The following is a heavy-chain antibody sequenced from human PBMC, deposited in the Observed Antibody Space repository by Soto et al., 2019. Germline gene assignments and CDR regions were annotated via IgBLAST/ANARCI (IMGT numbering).Heavy chain of an antibody. J-gene: IGHJ5*02. CDR2: ISAYNGNT. Sequence: AASVKVSCKASGYTFTSYGISWVRQAPGQGLEWMGWISAYNGNTNYAQKLQGRVTMTTDTSTSTAYMELRSLRSDDTAVYYCARDNDPQYYYDSSGYTVGWFDPWGQGTLVTVSS. D-gene: IGHD3-22*01. CDR3: ARDNDPQYYYDSSGYTVGWFDP. V-gene: IGHV1-18*01. CDR1: GYTFTSYG.